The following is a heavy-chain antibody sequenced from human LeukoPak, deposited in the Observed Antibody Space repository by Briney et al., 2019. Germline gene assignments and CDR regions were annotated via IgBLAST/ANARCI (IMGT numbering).Heavy chain of an antibody. J-gene: IGHJ4*02. D-gene: IGHD1-1*01. V-gene: IGHV4-38-2*02. Sequence: SETLSLTCTVSGYSISSGYYWGWIRQPPGKGLEWIGYIYYSGSTNYNPSLKSRVTISVDTSKNQFSLKLSSVTAADTAVYYCARAPSGWNDLFDYWGQGTLVTVSS. CDR3: ARAPSGWNDLFDY. CDR2: IYYSGST. CDR1: GYSISSGYY.